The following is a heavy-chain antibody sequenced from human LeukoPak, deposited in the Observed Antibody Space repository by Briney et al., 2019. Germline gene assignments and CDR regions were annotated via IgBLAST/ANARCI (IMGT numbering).Heavy chain of an antibody. CDR3: ARSLLMVYAPFDY. Sequence: SETLSLTCAVYGGSFSGYYWSWIRQPPGKGLEWIGEINHSGSTNYNPSLKSRVTISVDTSKNQFSLKLSSVTAADTAVYYCARSLLMVYAPFDYWGQGTLVTVSS. J-gene: IGHJ4*02. D-gene: IGHD2-8*01. CDR2: INHSGST. CDR1: GGSFSGYY. V-gene: IGHV4-34*01.